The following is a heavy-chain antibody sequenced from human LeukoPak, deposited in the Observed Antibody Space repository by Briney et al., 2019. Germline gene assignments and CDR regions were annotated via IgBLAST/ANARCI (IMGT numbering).Heavy chain of an antibody. CDR1: GGSISSYY. CDR2: IYYSGST. CDR3: ARGWNYGGNAPLDY. Sequence: PSETLSLTCTVSGGSISSYYWSWIRQPPGKGLEWIGYIYYSGSTNYNPSLKSRVTISVDTSKNQFSLKLSSVTAADTAVYYCARGWNYGGNAPLDYWGQGTLVTVSS. V-gene: IGHV4-59*01. J-gene: IGHJ4*02. D-gene: IGHD1-7*01.